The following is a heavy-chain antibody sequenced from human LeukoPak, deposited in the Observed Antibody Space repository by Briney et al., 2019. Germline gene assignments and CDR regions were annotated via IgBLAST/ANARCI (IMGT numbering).Heavy chain of an antibody. V-gene: IGHV3-30*03. CDR2: ISHDGSTM. CDR3: ARGDCSSTSCSPGY. CDR1: GFTFDHYG. D-gene: IGHD2-2*01. Sequence: GRSLRLSCTVSGFTFDHYGMHWVRQAPGKGLEWVAVISHDGSTMYYADSVEGRFTISRDNSDNTLFLQMNSLRAEDTAVYYCARGDCSSTSCSPGYWGQGTLVTVSS. J-gene: IGHJ4*02.